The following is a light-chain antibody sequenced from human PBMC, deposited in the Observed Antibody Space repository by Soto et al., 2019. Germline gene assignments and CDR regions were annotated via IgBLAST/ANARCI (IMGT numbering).Light chain of an antibody. CDR2: GNT. Sequence: QSVLTQPPSVSGAPGQRVTISCTGSSSNIGAGYDVHWHHQLPGTAPKLLIFGNTNRPSGVPDRFSGSKSGTSASLAINGLQADDEANYYCHSYDSTLSASIFGGGTQLTVL. CDR3: HSYDSTLSASI. J-gene: IGLJ2*01. V-gene: IGLV1-40*01. CDR1: SSNIGAGYD.